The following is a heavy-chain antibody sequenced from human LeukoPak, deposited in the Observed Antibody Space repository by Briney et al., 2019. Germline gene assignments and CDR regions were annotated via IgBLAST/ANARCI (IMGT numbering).Heavy chain of an antibody. V-gene: IGHV3-23*01. CDR1: GFTFSSYA. D-gene: IGHD3-22*01. J-gene: IGHJ4*02. CDR2: ISGSGGST. CDR3: AKDQVVVITLPLDY. Sequence: GGSLRLSCAASGFTFSSYAMSWVRQAPGKGLEWVSGISGSGGSTYYADSVKGRFTISRDNSKNTLYPQMNSLRAEDTAVYYCAKDQVVVITLPLDYWGQGTLVTVSS.